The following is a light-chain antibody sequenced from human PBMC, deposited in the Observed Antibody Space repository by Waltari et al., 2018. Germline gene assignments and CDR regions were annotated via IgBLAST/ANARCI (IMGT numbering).Light chain of an antibody. J-gene: IGLJ1*01. V-gene: IGLV2-8*01. CDR3: SSYAGTNNPYV. CDR2: EVS. CDR1: SSDVGGYTY. Sequence: QPALTQPPSASGSPGQSVTIPCTGTSSDVGGYTYVSWYQQHPGKAPKLMIYEVSKRPSGVPDRFSGSKSGNTASLTVSGLQAEDEADYYCSSYAGTNNPYVFGTGTKVTVL.